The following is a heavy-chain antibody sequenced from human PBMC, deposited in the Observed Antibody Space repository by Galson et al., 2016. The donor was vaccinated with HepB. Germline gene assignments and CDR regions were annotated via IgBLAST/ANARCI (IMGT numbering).Heavy chain of an antibody. CDR1: GFTFTSYA. Sequence: SLRLSCAASGFTFTSYAMSWVRQAPGKGLEWVSACSGNVGITYYANSVKGRFTISRDISQNTLYLQMNSLRVEDTAVYYCAKNNTSWDNWGVWSDPWGQGTLVTVSS. CDR3: AKNNTSWDNWGVWSDP. V-gene: IGHV3-23*01. J-gene: IGHJ5*02. D-gene: IGHD6-13*01. CDR2: CSGNVGIT.